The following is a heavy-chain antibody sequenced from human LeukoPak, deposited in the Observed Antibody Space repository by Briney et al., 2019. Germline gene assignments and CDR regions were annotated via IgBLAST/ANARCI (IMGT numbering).Heavy chain of an antibody. CDR3: ARAGADSAAYFYYAMDV. Sequence: ASVKVSCKTSGYTFTCYGISWVRQAPGQGLEWMGWISGYNGDTHYAQNLQDRVTMTTDTSTSTAYMDVRSLRSDDTAVYYCARAGADSAAYFYYAMDVWGQGTTVTVSS. V-gene: IGHV1-18*01. J-gene: IGHJ6*02. D-gene: IGHD2-15*01. CDR1: GYTFTCYG. CDR2: ISGYNGDT.